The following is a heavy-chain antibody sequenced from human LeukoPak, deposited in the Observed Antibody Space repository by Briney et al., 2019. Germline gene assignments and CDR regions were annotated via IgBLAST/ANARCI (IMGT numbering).Heavy chain of an antibody. CDR3: ARDYYYYDSSGSPFDY. V-gene: IGHV1-18*01. CDR2: ISAYNGNT. Sequence: ASVKVSCKASGYTFTSYGISWVRQAPGQGLEWMGWISAYNGNTNYAQKLQGRVTMTTDTSTSTAYMELRSLRSDDTAVYYCARDYYYYDSSGSPFDYWGQGTLVTVSS. J-gene: IGHJ4*02. CDR1: GYTFTSYG. D-gene: IGHD3-22*01.